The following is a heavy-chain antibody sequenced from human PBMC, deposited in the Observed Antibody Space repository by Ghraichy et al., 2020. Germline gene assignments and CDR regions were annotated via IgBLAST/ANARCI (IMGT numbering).Heavy chain of an antibody. J-gene: IGHJ4*02. CDR2: INPNSGGT. V-gene: IGHV1-2*02. CDR3: AVRHNHNNSSGWYMWDY. D-gene: IGHD6-19*01. CDR1: GYTFTGYY. Sequence: ASVKVSCKASGYTFTGYYMHWVRQAPGQGLEWMGWINPNSGGTNYAQKFQGRVTMTRDTSISTAYMELSRLRSDDTAVYYCAVRHNHNNSSGWYMWDYWGQGTLVTVSS.